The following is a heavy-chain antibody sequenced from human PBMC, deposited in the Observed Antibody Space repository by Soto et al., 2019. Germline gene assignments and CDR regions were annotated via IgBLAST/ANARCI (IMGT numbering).Heavy chain of an antibody. CDR1: GFTVSSNY. J-gene: IGHJ4*02. Sequence: GGSLRLSCAASGFTVSSNYMSWVRQAPGKGLEWVSVIYSGGSTYYADSVKGRFTISRDNSKNTLYLQMNSLRAEDTAVYYCARDRRYYYDSSGYYYSFDYWGQGTLVTVSS. CDR3: ARDRRYYYDSSGYYYSFDY. V-gene: IGHV3-66*01. D-gene: IGHD3-22*01. CDR2: IYSGGST.